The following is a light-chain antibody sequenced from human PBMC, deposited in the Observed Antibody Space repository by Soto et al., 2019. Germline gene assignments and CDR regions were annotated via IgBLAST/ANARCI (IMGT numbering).Light chain of an antibody. CDR1: SSYVGSYNL. Sequence: QSALTQPASVSGSPGQSITISCTGTSSYVGSYNLVSWYQQHPGKAPKLMIYEVSTRPSGVSNRFSGSKSGNTASLTISGLQAEDEADYYCCSYAGSSTLVFGGGTKLTVL. V-gene: IGLV2-23*02. CDR2: EVS. J-gene: IGLJ2*01. CDR3: CSYAGSSTLV.